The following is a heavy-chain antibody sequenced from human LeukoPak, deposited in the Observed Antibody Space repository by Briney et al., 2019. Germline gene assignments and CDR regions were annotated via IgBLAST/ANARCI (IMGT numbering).Heavy chain of an antibody. CDR3: ARHLRGDTAMVTDY. CDR1: GGSISSSSYY. J-gene: IGHJ4*02. D-gene: IGHD5-18*01. CDR2: IYYSGST. V-gene: IGHV4-39*07. Sequence: SETLSLTCTVSGGSISSSSYYWGWIRQPPGKGLEWIGSIYYSGSTYYNPSLKSRVTISVDTSKNQFSLKLSSVTAADAAVYYCARHLRGDTAMVTDYWGQGTLVTASS.